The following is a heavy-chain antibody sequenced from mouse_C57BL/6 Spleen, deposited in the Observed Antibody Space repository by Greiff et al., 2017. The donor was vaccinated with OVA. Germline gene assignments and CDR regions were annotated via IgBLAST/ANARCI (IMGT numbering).Heavy chain of an antibody. CDR2: IDPSDSDT. CDR3: ARGDYGNYYFDY. V-gene: IGHV1-50*01. Sequence: QVQLQQPGAELVKPGASVKLSCKASGYTFTSYWMQWVKQRPGQGLEWIGEIDPSDSDTNYNQKFKGKATLTVDTSSSTAYMQLSSLTSEDSAVYYCARGDYGNYYFDYWGQGTTLTVSS. J-gene: IGHJ2*01. CDR1: GYTFTSYW. D-gene: IGHD2-1*01.